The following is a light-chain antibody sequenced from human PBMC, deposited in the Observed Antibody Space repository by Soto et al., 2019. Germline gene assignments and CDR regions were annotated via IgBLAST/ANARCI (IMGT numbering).Light chain of an antibody. Sequence: ALTQPASVSGSPGQSITISCTGTSSDGGGYNYVSWYQQHPGRAPKLMIYEVSNRPSGVSNRFSGSKSGNTASLTISGLQAEDEADYYCSSYTSSSTLVFGTGTKVTVL. CDR2: EVS. CDR3: SSYTSSSTLV. J-gene: IGLJ1*01. CDR1: SSDGGGYNY. V-gene: IGLV2-14*01.